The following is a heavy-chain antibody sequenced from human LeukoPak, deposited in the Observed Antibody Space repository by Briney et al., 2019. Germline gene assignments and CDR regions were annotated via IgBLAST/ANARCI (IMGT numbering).Heavy chain of an antibody. Sequence: SETLSLTCTVSGGSISSGDYYWSWIRQHPGKGLEWIGYIYYSGSTYYNPSLKSRVTISVDTSKNQFSLKLSSVTAADTAVYYCATDLGYCSSTSCRYFDSWGQGTLVTVSS. CDR3: ATDLGYCSSTSCRYFDS. CDR2: IYYSGST. CDR1: GGSISSGDYY. D-gene: IGHD2-2*01. J-gene: IGHJ4*02. V-gene: IGHV4-31*03.